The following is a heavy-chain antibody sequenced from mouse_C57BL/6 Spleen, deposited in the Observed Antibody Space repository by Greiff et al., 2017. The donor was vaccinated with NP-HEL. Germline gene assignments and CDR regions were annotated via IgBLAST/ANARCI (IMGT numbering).Heavy chain of an antibody. Sequence: DVMLVESGGGLVKPGGSLKLSCAASGFTFSDYGMHWVRQAPEKGLEWVAYISSGSSTIYYADTVKGRFTISRDNAKNTLFLQMTSLRSEETAMYYCARPPYYGSSPWFAYWGQGTLVTVSA. D-gene: IGHD1-1*01. CDR1: GFTFSDYG. V-gene: IGHV5-17*01. CDR2: ISSGSSTI. CDR3: ARPPYYGSSPWFAY. J-gene: IGHJ3*01.